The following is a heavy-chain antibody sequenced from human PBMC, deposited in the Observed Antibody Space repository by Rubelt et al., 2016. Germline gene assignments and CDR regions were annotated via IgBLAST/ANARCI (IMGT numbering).Heavy chain of an antibody. V-gene: IGHV3-48*02. CDR1: GFTFSSYS. D-gene: IGHD3-10*01. J-gene: IGHJ5*02. Sequence: EVQLVESGGGLVQPGGSLRLSCAASGFTFSSYSMNWVRQAPGKGLEWVSYISSSSGTIYYADFVKGRFTISRDNAKNSLYLQMNSMRDEDTAVYYCARDYGSGGDWFDPWGQGTLVTVSS. CDR3: ARDYGSGGDWFDP. CDR2: ISSSSGTI.